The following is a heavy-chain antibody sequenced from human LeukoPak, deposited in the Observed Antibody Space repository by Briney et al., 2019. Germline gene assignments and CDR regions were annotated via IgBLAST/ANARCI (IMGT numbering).Heavy chain of an antibody. Sequence: GESLQISCKGSGYSFASNWIGWVRPMPGKGLEWMGIIYPGDSDTKHSPSFQGQVTISADKSIITAYLQWSSLKASDTAMYYCARYYYDSSGSESNAFDIWGQGTMVTVSS. CDR1: GYSFASNW. V-gene: IGHV5-51*01. D-gene: IGHD3-22*01. J-gene: IGHJ3*02. CDR2: IYPGDSDT. CDR3: ARYYYDSSGSESNAFDI.